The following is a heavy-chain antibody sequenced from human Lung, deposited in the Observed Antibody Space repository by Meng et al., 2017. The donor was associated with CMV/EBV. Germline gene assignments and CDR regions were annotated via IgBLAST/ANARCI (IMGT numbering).Heavy chain of an antibody. CDR1: GFTFDHYT. D-gene: IGHD1-26*01. CDR3: ARETRLGWEVVPNGHFDF. V-gene: IGHV3-21*01. CDR2: ISSSSTYK. J-gene: IGHJ4*02. Sequence: GGSLRLSCAASGFTFDHYTMNRVRQAPGQGLEWVSSISSSSTYKYYADSVKGRFTISRDNAKNSLYLQMDSLRPEDTAVYYCARETRLGWEVVPNGHFDFWGQGTLVTVSS.